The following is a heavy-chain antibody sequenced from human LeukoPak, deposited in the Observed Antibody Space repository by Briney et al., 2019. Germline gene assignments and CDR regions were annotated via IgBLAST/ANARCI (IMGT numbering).Heavy chain of an antibody. J-gene: IGHJ4*02. CDR1: GGSISSSSYY. D-gene: IGHD6-19*01. Sequence: SEALSLTCTVSGGSISSSSYYWGWIRQPPGKGLEWIGSIYYSGSTYYNPSLKSRVTISVDTSKNQFSLKLSSVTAADTAVYYCARPYSSGWYSDYWGQGTLVTDSS. CDR2: IYYSGST. CDR3: ARPYSSGWYSDY. V-gene: IGHV4-39*01.